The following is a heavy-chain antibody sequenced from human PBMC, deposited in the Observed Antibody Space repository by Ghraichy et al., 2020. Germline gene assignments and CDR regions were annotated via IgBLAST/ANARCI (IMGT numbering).Heavy chain of an antibody. CDR2: IYYSGST. Sequence: LSLTCTVSGGSISSSSYYWGWIRQPPGKGLEWIGSIYYSGSTYYNPSLKSRVTISVDTSKNQFSLKLSSVTAADTAVYYCARHGGYCSGGSCYGWFDPWGQGTLVTVSS. CDR3: ARHGGYCSGGSCYGWFDP. J-gene: IGHJ5*02. CDR1: GGSISSSSYY. V-gene: IGHV4-39*01. D-gene: IGHD2-15*01.